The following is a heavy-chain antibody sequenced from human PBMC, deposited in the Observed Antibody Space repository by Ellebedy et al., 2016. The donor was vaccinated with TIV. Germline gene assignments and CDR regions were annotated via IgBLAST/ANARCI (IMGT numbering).Heavy chain of an antibody. CDR3: ARRSWIGGIWDYYYMDV. CDR1: GFTLSSNW. V-gene: IGHV3-7*01. D-gene: IGHD2-15*01. CDR2: IKQDGSEK. Sequence: GESLKISXAASGFTLSSNWMTWVRQAPGTGLEWVANIKQDGSEKYYVDSVKGRFTISRDNAKNSLFLEMNSLRAEDTAVYYCARRSWIGGIWDYYYMDVWGKGTTVKVSS. J-gene: IGHJ6*03.